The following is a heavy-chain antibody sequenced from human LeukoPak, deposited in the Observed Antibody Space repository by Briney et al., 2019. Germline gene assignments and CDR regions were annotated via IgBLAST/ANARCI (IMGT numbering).Heavy chain of an antibody. CDR2: VNPNSGET. J-gene: IGHJ4*02. CDR3: ARLYAGSGFPHYFDY. Sequence: ASVKVSCKASGYTFTGYYLFWVRQAPGQGLEWMGWVNPNSGETNYAQRFQGRVTMTWDTSISTAWDTSFSTAYMELSRLTYDDTAVYYCARLYAGSGFPHYFDYWGQGTLVTVSS. CDR1: GYTFTGYY. V-gene: IGHV1-2*02. D-gene: IGHD6-19*01.